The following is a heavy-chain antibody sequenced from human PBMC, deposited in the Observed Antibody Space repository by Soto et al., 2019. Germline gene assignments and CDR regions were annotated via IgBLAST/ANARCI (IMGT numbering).Heavy chain of an antibody. J-gene: IGHJ4*02. D-gene: IGHD2-21*02. V-gene: IGHV3-23*01. CDR1: GFTFSSYA. CDR3: ARNCGGDCYTNFDY. Sequence: EVQLLESGGGLVQPGGSLRLSCAASGFTFSSYAMSWVRQAPGRGLEWVSAISGSGGTTYYGDSVRGRFTVSRDNSRDTPYLQMNSLRADDTALYYCARNCGGDCYTNFDYWGQGTLVTVSS. CDR2: ISGSGGTT.